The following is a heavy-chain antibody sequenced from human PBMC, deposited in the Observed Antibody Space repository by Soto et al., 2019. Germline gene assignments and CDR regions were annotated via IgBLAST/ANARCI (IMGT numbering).Heavy chain of an antibody. CDR1: GFTFGDYA. CDR3: TREGLLNYYYYGMDV. Sequence: GGSLRLSCTASGFTFGDYAMSWFRQAPGKGLEWVGFIRSKAYGGTTEYAASVKGRFTISRDDSKSIAYLQMNSLKTEDTAVYYCTREGLLNYYYYGMDVWGQGTTVTVSS. J-gene: IGHJ6*02. V-gene: IGHV3-49*03. CDR2: IRSKAYGGTT. D-gene: IGHD3-22*01.